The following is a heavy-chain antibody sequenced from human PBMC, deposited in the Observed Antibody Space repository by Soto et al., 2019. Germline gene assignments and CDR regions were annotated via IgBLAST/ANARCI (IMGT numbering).Heavy chain of an antibody. CDR3: AREDYNWNDYHYYGMDV. D-gene: IGHD1-1*01. V-gene: IGHV1-2*02. J-gene: IGHJ6*02. CDR1: RNSFIDYY. Sequence: QVELVQSGAEVRKPGASVKVSCKASRNSFIDYYIHWVRQAPGQGLEWMGWIKSNSGGTKYAQRFQGRVTMTRDTSISTIYMELSRLKSDDTAVYYCAREDYNWNDYHYYGMDVWGQGTTVIVSS. CDR2: IKSNSGGT.